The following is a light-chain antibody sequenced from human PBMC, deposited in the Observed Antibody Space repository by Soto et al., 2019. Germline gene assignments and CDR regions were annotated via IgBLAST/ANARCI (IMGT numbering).Light chain of an antibody. J-gene: IGKJ1*01. CDR1: QSVSSNY. V-gene: IGKV3-20*01. CDR2: GAS. Sequence: EIVLTQSPGTLSLSPGERATLSCRASQSVSSNYLAWYQQKPGQAPRPIIYGASSRATGIPDRFSGSGAGTDFTLTISSLESEDFAVYYCQQYGSSPWTFGQGTKVEIK. CDR3: QQYGSSPWT.